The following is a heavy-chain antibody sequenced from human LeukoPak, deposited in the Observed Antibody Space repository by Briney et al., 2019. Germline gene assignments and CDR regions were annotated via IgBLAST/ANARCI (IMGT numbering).Heavy chain of an antibody. D-gene: IGHD3-22*01. V-gene: IGHV3-23*01. CDR1: GFTFSNSA. Sequence: PGGSLRLSCAASGFTFSNSAMSWVRQAPGKGLEWVSTLSGSGITTYYADSVKGRFTISRDNSKNTLYLQMNSLRAEDTAVYYCARTDDSSGYEGDFDYWGQGTLVTVSS. CDR3: ARTDDSSGYEGDFDY. CDR2: LSGSGITT. J-gene: IGHJ4*02.